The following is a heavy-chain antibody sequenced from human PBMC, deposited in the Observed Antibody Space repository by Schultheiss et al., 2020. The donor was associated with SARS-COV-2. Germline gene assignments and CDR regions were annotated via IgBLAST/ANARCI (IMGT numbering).Heavy chain of an antibody. V-gene: IGHV4-38-2*01. CDR3: ARGGAYGSGSYFDY. D-gene: IGHD3-10*01. CDR1: GYSISSGYY. CDR2: IYHSGTT. J-gene: IGHJ4*02. Sequence: SETLSLTCAVSGYSISSGYYWGWIRQPPGKGLEWIGSIYHSGTTNYNPSLKSRVTISVDTSKNQFSLKLSSVTAADTAVYYCARGGAYGSGSYFDYWGQGTLVTVSS.